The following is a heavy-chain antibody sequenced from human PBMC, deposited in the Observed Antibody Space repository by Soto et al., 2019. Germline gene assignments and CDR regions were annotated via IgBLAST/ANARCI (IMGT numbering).Heavy chain of an antibody. CDR1: GYTLTELS. Sequence: ASVKVSCKVSGYTLTELSIHWVRQAPGKGLEWMGGFDPEDGETIYAQKFRGRVTMTEDTSTDTAYMELSSLRSEDTAVYYCATKGRWYVGYYYYGMDVWGQGTTVTVSS. CDR3: ATKGRWYVGYYYYGMDV. J-gene: IGHJ6*02. CDR2: FDPEDGET. D-gene: IGHD6-13*01. V-gene: IGHV1-24*01.